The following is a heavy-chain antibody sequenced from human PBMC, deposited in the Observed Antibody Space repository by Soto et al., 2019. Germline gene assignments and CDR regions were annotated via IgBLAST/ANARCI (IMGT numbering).Heavy chain of an antibody. CDR1: GFPFADYY. Sequence: PGGSLSLSCAASGFPFADYYMSWIRQAPGKGLEWVSYISSSGSTIYYADSVKGRFTISRDNAKNSLYLQMNSLRAEDTAVYYCARVLVFYGGFDPWGQGTLVTVSS. J-gene: IGHJ5*02. CDR2: ISSSGSTI. CDR3: ARVLVFYGGFDP. D-gene: IGHD2-21*02. V-gene: IGHV3-11*01.